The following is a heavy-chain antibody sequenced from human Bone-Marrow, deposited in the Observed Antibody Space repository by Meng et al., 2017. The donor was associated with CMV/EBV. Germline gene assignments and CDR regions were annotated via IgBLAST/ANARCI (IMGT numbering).Heavy chain of an antibody. CDR1: GFTFDDYA. CDR2: ISWNSGSI. D-gene: IGHD2-2*01. CDR3: AKDLGYCSSTSCASDYYGMDV. Sequence: GGSLRLSCAASGFTFDDYAMHWVRQAPGKGLEWVSGISWNSGSIGYADSVKGRFTISRDNAKNSLYLQMNSLRAEDTALYYCAKDLGYCSSTSCASDYYGMDVWGQGTTVTVSS. V-gene: IGHV3-9*01. J-gene: IGHJ6*02.